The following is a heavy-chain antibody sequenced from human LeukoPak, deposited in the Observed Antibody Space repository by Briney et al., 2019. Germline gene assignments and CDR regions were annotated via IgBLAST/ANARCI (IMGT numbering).Heavy chain of an antibody. V-gene: IGHV3-23*01. J-gene: IGHJ4*02. CDR1: GFPFSSHA. CDR2: ISISGDMT. D-gene: IGHD4/OR15-4a*01. Sequence: GGSLRLSCEVSGFPFSSHAMSWVRQAPGRGLEWVSGISISGDMTYYADSVQGRFIISRGNSKNTVYLQMDSLRVEDTAVYYCANEEVPNDYWGQGTLVTVSS. CDR3: ANEEVPNDY.